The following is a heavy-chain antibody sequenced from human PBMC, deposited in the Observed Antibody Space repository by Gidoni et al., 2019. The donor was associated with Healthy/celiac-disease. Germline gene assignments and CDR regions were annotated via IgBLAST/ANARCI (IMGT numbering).Heavy chain of an antibody. CDR2: ISSSSSYI. D-gene: IGHD2-15*01. CDR3: ARDSGYCSGGSCYSGAFDY. CDR1: GFPFSSYS. Sequence: EVQLVESGGGLVKPGGSLRLSCAASGFPFSSYSMNWVRQAPGKGLEWFSSISSSSSYIYYADSVKGRFTISRDNAKISLYLQMNSLRAEDTAVYYCARDSGYCSGGSCYSGAFDYWGQGTLVTVSS. J-gene: IGHJ4*02. V-gene: IGHV3-21*01.